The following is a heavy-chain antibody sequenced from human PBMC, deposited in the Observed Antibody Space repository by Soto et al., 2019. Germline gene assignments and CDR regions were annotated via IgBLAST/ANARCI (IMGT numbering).Heavy chain of an antibody. CDR1: GGTFSSYA. Sequence: GASVKVSCKASGGTFSSYAISWVRQAPGQGLEWMGGIIPIFGTANYAQKFQGRVTITADESTSTAYMELSSLRSEDTAVYYCARDNRYSSSWYYFDYWGQGTLVTVSS. CDR3: ARDNRYSSSWYYFDY. V-gene: IGHV1-69*13. CDR2: IIPIFGTA. D-gene: IGHD6-13*01. J-gene: IGHJ4*02.